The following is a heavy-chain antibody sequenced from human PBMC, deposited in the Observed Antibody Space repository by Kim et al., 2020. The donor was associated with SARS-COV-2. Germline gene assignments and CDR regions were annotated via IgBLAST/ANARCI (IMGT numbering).Heavy chain of an antibody. CDR2: INPNSGGT. V-gene: IGHV1-2*02. CDR3: ARDEDRGGGYNWFDP. J-gene: IGHJ5*02. CDR1: GYTFTGYY. Sequence: ASVKVSCKASGYTFTGYYMHWVRQAPGQGLEWMGWINPNSGGTNYAQKFQGRVTMTRDTSISTAYMELSRLRSDDPAVYYCARDEDRGGGYNWFDPWGQGTLVTVSS. D-gene: IGHD3-16*01.